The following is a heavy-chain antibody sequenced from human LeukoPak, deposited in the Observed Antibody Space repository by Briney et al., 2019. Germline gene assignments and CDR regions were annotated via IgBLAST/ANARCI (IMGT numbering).Heavy chain of an antibody. Sequence: SETLSLTRTVSGGSISSYYWSWIRQPPGKGLEWIGYIYYSGSTNYNPSLKSRVTISLDTSKNQFSLKLSSVTAADTAVYYCARHFYDRDFDYWGQGSLVTVSS. D-gene: IGHD3-22*01. J-gene: IGHJ4*02. CDR2: IYYSGST. CDR1: GGSISSYY. V-gene: IGHV4-59*01. CDR3: ARHFYDRDFDY.